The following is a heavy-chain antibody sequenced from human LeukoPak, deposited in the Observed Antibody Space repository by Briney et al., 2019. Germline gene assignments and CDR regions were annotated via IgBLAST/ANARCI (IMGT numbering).Heavy chain of an antibody. Sequence: GGSLRLSCAASGFTFSNSAMSWVRQAPGKGLEWVSALTGSGGGTYYTDSVKGRFTISRDNSKNTLYLQMDSLRAEDTAVYYCATASHCSGGSCHWGQGTLVTVSS. D-gene: IGHD2-15*01. V-gene: IGHV3-23*01. CDR3: ATASHCSGGSCH. J-gene: IGHJ4*02. CDR2: LTGSGGGT. CDR1: GFTFSNSA.